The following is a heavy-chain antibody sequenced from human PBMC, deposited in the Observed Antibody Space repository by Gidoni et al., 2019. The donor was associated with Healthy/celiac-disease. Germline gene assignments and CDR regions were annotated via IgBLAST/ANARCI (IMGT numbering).Heavy chain of an antibody. CDR2: ISGSGGST. D-gene: IGHD5-12*01. Sequence: EVQLLESGGGLVQPGGSLRLSCAASGFTFSSYAMSWVRQAPGKGLGWVSAISGSGGSTYYADSVKGRFTISRDNSKNTLYLQMNSLRAEDTAVYYCAKGHIRGGYAKDFDYWGQGTLVTVSS. CDR3: AKGHIRGGYAKDFDY. CDR1: GFTFSSYA. V-gene: IGHV3-23*01. J-gene: IGHJ4*02.